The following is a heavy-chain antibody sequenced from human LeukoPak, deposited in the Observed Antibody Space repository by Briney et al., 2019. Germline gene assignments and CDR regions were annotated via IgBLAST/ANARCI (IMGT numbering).Heavy chain of an antibody. CDR2: IWYDGSNK. CDR3: ARDLGYCSGGSCYPVAFDI. J-gene: IGHJ3*02. Sequence: GRSLRLSCAASGFTFSSYGMHWVRQAPGKGLERVAVIWYDGSNKYYADSVKGRFTISRDNSKNTLYLQMNSLRAEDTAVYYCARDLGYCSGGSCYPVAFDIWGQGTMVTVSS. CDR1: GFTFSSYG. D-gene: IGHD2-15*01. V-gene: IGHV3-33*01.